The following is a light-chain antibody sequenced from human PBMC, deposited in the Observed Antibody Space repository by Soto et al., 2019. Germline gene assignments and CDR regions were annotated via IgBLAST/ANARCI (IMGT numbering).Light chain of an antibody. Sequence: EIVMTQFPATLSVSPGERATLSCRASQSVSSNLAWYQQKPGQSPRLLIYGASTRATGIPARFSSSGSGTEFCLPISSMQSEDFAVYYCQQYNNWSPFTFGPGNKVDIK. CDR1: QSVSSN. V-gene: IGKV3-15*01. CDR3: QQYNNWSPFT. CDR2: GAS. J-gene: IGKJ3*01.